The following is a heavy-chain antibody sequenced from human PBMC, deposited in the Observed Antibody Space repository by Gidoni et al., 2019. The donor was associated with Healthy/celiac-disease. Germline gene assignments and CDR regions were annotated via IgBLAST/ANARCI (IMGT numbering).Heavy chain of an antibody. J-gene: IGHJ4*02. CDR1: GGSVSSGSYY. CDR3: ARSDSGSQDY. Sequence: QVQLQESGPGLVKPSETLSLTCTVSGGSVSSGSYYWSWIRQPPGKGLEWIGYIYYSGSTNYNPSLKSRVTISVDTSKNQFSLKLSSVTAADTAVYYCARSDSGSQDYWGQGTLVTVSS. CDR2: IYYSGST. V-gene: IGHV4-61*01. D-gene: IGHD3-22*01.